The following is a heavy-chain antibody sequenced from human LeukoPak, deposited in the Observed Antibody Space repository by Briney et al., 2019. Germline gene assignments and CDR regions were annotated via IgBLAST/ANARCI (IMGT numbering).Heavy chain of an antibody. Sequence: GGSLRLSCAASGFTFSSYTMNWVRQAPGKGLEWVSSITTTSSYIYYADSVKGRFTISRDNAKNSLYLKMNSLRAEDSAVYYCARGSRYCTSTSCHGGDYWGQGTLVTVSS. CDR2: ITTTSSYI. CDR1: GFTFSSYT. J-gene: IGHJ4*02. CDR3: ARGSRYCTSTSCHGGDY. D-gene: IGHD2-2*01. V-gene: IGHV3-21*01.